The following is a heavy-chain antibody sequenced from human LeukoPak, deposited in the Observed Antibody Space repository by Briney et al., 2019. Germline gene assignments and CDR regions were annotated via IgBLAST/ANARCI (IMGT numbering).Heavy chain of an antibody. CDR1: GGSVSSGSYY. CDR2: IYYSGST. V-gene: IGHV4-61*01. CDR3: ARYSEQQLVPGRWFDL. J-gene: IGHJ5*02. Sequence: NPSETLPLTCTVSGGSVSSGSYYWSWIRQPPGKGLEWIGYIYYSGSTNYNPSLKSRVTISVDTSKNQFSLKLSSVTAADTAVYYCARYSEQQLVPGRWFDLWGQGIVVTVSS. D-gene: IGHD6-13*01.